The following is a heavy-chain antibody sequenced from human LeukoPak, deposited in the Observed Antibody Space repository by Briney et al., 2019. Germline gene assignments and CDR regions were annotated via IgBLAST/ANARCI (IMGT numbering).Heavy chain of an antibody. CDR1: GGSISSGSYY. D-gene: IGHD3-10*01. J-gene: IGHJ6*02. V-gene: IGHV4-61*01. CDR3: ARDHYYGSGRPIYGMDV. CDR2: IYYSGST. Sequence: PSETLSLTCTVSGGSISSGSYYWSWIRQPPGKGLEWIGYIYYSGSTNYNPSLKSRVTISVDTSKNQFSLKLSSVTAADTAVYYCARDHYYGSGRPIYGMDVWGQGTTVTVSS.